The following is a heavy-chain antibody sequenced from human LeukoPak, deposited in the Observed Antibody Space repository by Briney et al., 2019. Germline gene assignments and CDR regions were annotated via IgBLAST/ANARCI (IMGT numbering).Heavy chain of an antibody. CDR3: AKDESRVRGVIRDAFDF. Sequence: GGSLRLSCAASGFTFDDYGMSWVRQAPGKGLEWVSGINWNGGSTGYADSVKGRFAISRDNAKKSLYLQMNSLRVDDTAVYYCAKDESRVRGVIRDAFDFWGQGTLVTVSS. D-gene: IGHD3-10*01. J-gene: IGHJ3*01. V-gene: IGHV3-20*04. CDR1: GFTFDDYG. CDR2: INWNGGST.